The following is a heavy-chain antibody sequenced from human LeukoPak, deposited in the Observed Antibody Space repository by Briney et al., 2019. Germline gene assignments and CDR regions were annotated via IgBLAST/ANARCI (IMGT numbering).Heavy chain of an antibody. CDR2: IKQDGSEK. Sequence: GGSLRLSCAASGFTVSSNYMSWVRQAPGKGLEWVANIKQDGSEKYYVDSVKGRFTISRDNAKNSLYLQMNSLRAEDTAVYYCATAINKWELLNYWGQGTLVTVSS. CDR1: GFTVSSNY. D-gene: IGHD1-26*01. J-gene: IGHJ4*02. V-gene: IGHV3-7*01. CDR3: ATAINKWELLNY.